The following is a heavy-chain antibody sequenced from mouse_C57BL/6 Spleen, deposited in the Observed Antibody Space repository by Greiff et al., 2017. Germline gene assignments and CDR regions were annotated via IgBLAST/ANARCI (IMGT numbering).Heavy chain of an antibody. CDR3: ARGVYYGSRGFPFDY. CDR2: IDPSDSYT. Sequence: QVQLQQPGAELVMPGASVKMSCKASGYTFTSYWMHWVKQRPGQGLEWIGEIDPSDSYTNYNQKFKGKSTLTVDKSSSTAYMQLSSLTSEDSAVYYCARGVYYGSRGFPFDYWGQGTTLTVSA. J-gene: IGHJ2*01. V-gene: IGHV1-69*01. D-gene: IGHD1-1*01. CDR1: GYTFTSYW.